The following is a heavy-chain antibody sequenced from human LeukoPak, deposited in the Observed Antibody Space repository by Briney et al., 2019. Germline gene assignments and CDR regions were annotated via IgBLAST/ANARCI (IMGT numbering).Heavy chain of an antibody. CDR2: MNPKSGGT. Sequence: GASVKVSCKASGYTFIGHYIHWVRQAPGQGLEWMGWMNPKSGGTEYAQKFRGRVTMTRDTSIATAYMELTRLTSDDTAVYYCARVGGPGDYVLEALDIWGQGTIVIVSS. D-gene: IGHD2-8*02. V-gene: IGHV1-2*02. J-gene: IGHJ3*02. CDR3: ARVGGPGDYVLEALDI. CDR1: GYTFIGHY.